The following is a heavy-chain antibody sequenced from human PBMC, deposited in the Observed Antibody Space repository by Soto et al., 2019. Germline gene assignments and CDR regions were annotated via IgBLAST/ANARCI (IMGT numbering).Heavy chain of an antibody. V-gene: IGHV5-10-1*01. J-gene: IGHJ4*02. D-gene: IGHD5-12*01. CDR2: IDPSDSYT. CDR3: ARQRWLQSGLDFDY. Sequence: PGESLKISCNGSGYIFTSYWISWVRQMPGKGLEWMGRIDPSDSYTNYSPSFQGHVTISADKSISTAYLQWSSLKASDTAMYYCARQRWLQSGLDFDYWGQGTLVTVSS. CDR1: GYIFTSYW.